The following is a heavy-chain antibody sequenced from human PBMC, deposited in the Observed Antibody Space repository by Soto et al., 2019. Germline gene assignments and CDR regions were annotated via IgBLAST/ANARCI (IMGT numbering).Heavy chain of an antibody. CDR3: AKPGAATSGDWGYFDY. J-gene: IGHJ4*02. CDR2: ISHDGSNK. CDR1: GFSFSTYG. D-gene: IGHD7-27*01. V-gene: IGHV3-30*18. Sequence: QVQLVDSGGGVVQPGRSLRLSCAASGFSFSTYGMHWVRQAPGKGLEWVAVISHDGSNKYYAESVKGRFTFSRDNSKNTVYLQMNSLRAEDTAVYYCAKPGAATSGDWGYFDYWGQGILVTVSS.